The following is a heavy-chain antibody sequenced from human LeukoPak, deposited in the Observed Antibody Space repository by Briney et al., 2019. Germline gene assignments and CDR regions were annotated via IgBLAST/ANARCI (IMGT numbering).Heavy chain of an antibody. CDR2: IYYSGST. D-gene: IGHD2-2*01. Sequence: SETLSLTCTVSGGSISSYYWSWIRQPPGKGLEWIGYIYYSGSTNYNPSLKSRDTISVDTSKNQFSLKLSSVTAADTAVYYCARGLGPGYFQHWGQGKLVTVSS. CDR1: GGSISSYY. J-gene: IGHJ1*01. CDR3: ARGLGPGYFQH. V-gene: IGHV4-59*01.